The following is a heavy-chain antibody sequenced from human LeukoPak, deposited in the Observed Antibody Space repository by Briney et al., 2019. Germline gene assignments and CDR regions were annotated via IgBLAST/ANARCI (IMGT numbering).Heavy chain of an antibody. CDR2: IYSGGST. Sequence: GGSLRLSCAASGFTVSSNYMSLVRQAPGKGLEWVSVIYSGGSTYYADSVKGRFTISRDNSKNTLYLQMNSLRAEDTAVYYCARLGASYYDSSGYFYAFDIWGQGTMVTVSS. D-gene: IGHD3-22*01. J-gene: IGHJ3*02. CDR3: ARLGASYYDSSGYFYAFDI. V-gene: IGHV3-53*01. CDR1: GFTVSSNY.